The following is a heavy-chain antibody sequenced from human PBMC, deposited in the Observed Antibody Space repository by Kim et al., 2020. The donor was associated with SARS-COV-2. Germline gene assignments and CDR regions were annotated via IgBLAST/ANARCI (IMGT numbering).Heavy chain of an antibody. CDR3: AKAYCSSTSCPTYFQH. V-gene: IGHV3-23*01. CDR1: GFTFSSYA. CDR2: ISGSGGST. D-gene: IGHD2-2*01. J-gene: IGHJ1*01. Sequence: GGSLRLSCAASGFTFSSYAMSWVRQAPGKGLEWVSAISGSGGSTYYADSVKGRFTISRDNSKNTLYLQMNSLRAEDTAVYYCAKAYCSSTSCPTYFQHWGQGTLVTVSS.